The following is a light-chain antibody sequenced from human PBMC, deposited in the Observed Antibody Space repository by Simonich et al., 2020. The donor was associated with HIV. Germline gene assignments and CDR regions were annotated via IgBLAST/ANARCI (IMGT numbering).Light chain of an antibody. Sequence: DIQMTQSPSSLSASVGDRVTITCRASQNISHSLAWYQQKPGKAPKLLLYGSSRLERGVPSRFSGSGSVTDYTLTISSLQPEDFATYYCQQYYSSPQITFGQGTRLEIK. CDR2: GSS. J-gene: IGKJ5*01. CDR3: QQYYSSPQIT. CDR1: QNISHS. V-gene: IGKV1-NL1*01.